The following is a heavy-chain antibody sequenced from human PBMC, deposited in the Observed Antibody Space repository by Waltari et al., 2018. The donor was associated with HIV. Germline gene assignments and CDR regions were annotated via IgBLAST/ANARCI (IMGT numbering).Heavy chain of an antibody. J-gene: IGHJ4*02. V-gene: IGHV3-48*02. Sequence: QLVESGGGLIQPGDSLRLSAPPSGFTLRDHSLNWVRQAPGKGLEWISFISSSGRTIYYADSVKGRFTISRDNAKNSLGLQMNSLRDEDTAVYYCARGIELWSPFDYWGQGTLVTVSS. CDR1: GFTLRDHS. CDR3: ARGIELWSPFDY. CDR2: ISSSGRTI. D-gene: IGHD5-18*01.